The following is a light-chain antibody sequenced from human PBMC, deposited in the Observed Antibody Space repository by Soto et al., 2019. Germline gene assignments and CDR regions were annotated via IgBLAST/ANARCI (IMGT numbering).Light chain of an antibody. J-gene: IGLJ1*01. V-gene: IGLV2-14*01. CDR2: DVS. CDR1: SSDVGGYKY. Sequence: QSALTQPASVSGSPGQSITISCTGTSSDVGGYKYVSWYQQHPGKAPKLMIYDVSNRPSGVSNRFSGSKSGNTASLTISGLQAEDEADYYCNSYTSSRTFYDVFGTGTKVTVL. CDR3: NSYTSSRTFYDV.